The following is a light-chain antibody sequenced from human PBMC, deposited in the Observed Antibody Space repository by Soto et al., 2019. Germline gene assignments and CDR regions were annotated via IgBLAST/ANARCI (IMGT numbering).Light chain of an antibody. J-gene: IGKJ1*01. V-gene: IGKV3D-15*01. CDR2: GAS. CDR1: QSVSSN. Sequence: EIVMTQSPATLSVSPGERATLSCRASQSVSSNLAWYQQKPDQAPRLLISGASSRATGIPDRFSGSGSGTDFTLTISRLDPEDFAVYSCQQYNNWRTFGQGTKVDI. CDR3: QQYNNWRT.